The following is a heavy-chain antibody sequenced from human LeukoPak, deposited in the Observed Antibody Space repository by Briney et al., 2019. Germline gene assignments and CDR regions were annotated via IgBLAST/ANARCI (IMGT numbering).Heavy chain of an antibody. CDR1: GGSISSYY. CDR3: ARGYDFWSGYSLDY. V-gene: IGHV4-59*01. CDR2: IYYSGST. J-gene: IGHJ4*02. D-gene: IGHD3-3*01. Sequence: SETLSLTCTVSGGSISSYYWSWIRQPPGKGRERIGYIYYSGSTNYNPSLKSRVTISVDTSKNQFSLKLSSVTAADTAVYYCARGYDFWSGYSLDYWGQGTLVTVSS.